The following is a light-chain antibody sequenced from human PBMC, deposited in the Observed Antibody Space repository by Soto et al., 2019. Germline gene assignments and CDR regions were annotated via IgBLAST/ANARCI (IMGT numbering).Light chain of an antibody. CDR1: ESVRSGY. CDR2: GAS. J-gene: IGKJ1*01. V-gene: IGKV3-20*01. Sequence: EIVLTQSPGTLPLSPGERATLSCRASESVRSGYIAWYQLTPGQAPRLLMYGASSTPTGIPDRFSGSGSGTDFTLTIDRLEPEDFAVYYCQQYGGSPQTFGQGTKVEI. CDR3: QQYGGSPQT.